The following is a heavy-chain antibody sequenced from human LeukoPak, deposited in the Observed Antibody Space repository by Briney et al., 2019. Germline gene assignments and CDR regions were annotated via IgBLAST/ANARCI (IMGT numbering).Heavy chain of an antibody. CDR2: IYPSGST. Sequence: SETLSLTCAVSGGSISSDNYSWSWIRQPPGKGLEWMGYIYPSGSTYHNPSLKSRVTISVDTSKNQFSLKLSSVTAADTAVYYCARGSGEYYDFWSGYYKNWFDPWGQGTLVTVSS. CDR1: GGSISSDNYS. V-gene: IGHV4-30-2*01. J-gene: IGHJ5*02. D-gene: IGHD3-3*01. CDR3: ARGSGEYYDFWSGYYKNWFDP.